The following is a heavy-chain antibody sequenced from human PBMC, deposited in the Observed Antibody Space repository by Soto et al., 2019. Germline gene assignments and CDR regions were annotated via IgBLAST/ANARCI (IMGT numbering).Heavy chain of an antibody. J-gene: IGHJ4*02. CDR2: TNSDGTDS. CDR3: AKSLYYYDSSPLDH. Sequence: GGSLKLYCADAGFDFEDYAMHWVRQVPGKGLEWVSLTNSDGTDSYYMDSVKGRFTISRDNAKSTLYLQMDRLRPEDTALYFCAKSLYYYDSSPLDHWGQGTLVTVSS. V-gene: IGHV3-43D*04. D-gene: IGHD3-22*01. CDR1: GFDFEDYA.